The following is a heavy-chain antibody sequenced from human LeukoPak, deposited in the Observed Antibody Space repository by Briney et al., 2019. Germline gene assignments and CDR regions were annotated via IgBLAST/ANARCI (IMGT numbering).Heavy chain of an antibody. CDR1: GYPFSTYG. CDR2: ISAYNDNT. D-gene: IGHD3-9*01. J-gene: IGHJ4*02. Sequence: ASVKVSCKASGYPFSTYGISWVRQAPGQGLEWMGWISAYNDNTNYAQKLQGRVTMTTDTSTSTAYMVLRSLRSDDTAVYYCARGARYFDWLDQDYWGQGTLVTVSS. CDR3: ARGARYFDWLDQDY. V-gene: IGHV1-18*01.